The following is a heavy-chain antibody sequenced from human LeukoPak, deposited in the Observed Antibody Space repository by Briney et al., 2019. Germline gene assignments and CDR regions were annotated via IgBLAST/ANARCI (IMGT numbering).Heavy chain of an antibody. CDR2: ISYTGTYI. V-gene: IGHV3-21*01. Sequence: PGGSLRLSCAASAFSLNAYNMNWVRQAPGKGLEWVSSISYTGTYIYYADSVKGRFTISRDNAKNSLYLQMNSLRAEDTAVYYCARGQLELRFDWVPSPSAEFDYWGQGTLVTVSS. D-gene: IGHD1-7*01. CDR3: ARGQLELRFDWVPSPSAEFDY. J-gene: IGHJ4*02. CDR1: AFSLNAYN.